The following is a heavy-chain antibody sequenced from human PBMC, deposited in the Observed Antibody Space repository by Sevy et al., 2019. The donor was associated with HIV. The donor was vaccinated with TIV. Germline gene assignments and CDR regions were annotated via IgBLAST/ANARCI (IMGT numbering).Heavy chain of an antibody. CDR3: AKEGPGYNYDSSGSFDY. CDR1: GFTFNTYA. J-gene: IGHJ4*02. CDR2: ISGSAFNI. Sequence: GESLKISFAASGFTFNTYAMSWVRQAPGKGLEWVSAISGSAFNIYYADSVKGRLTISRDNSKNTLYLQMNSLRAEDTAVYYCAKEGPGYNYDSSGSFDYWGQGTLVTVSS. D-gene: IGHD3-22*01. V-gene: IGHV3-23*01.